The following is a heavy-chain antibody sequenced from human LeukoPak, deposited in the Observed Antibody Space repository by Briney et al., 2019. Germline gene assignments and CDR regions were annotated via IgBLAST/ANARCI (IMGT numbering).Heavy chain of an antibody. CDR2: VNPSSGGT. J-gene: IGHJ4*02. CDR1: GYTFIVHY. CDR3: ARTRTGKPDF. V-gene: IGHV1-2*02. D-gene: IGHD1-14*01. Sequence: ASVTVSCTASGYTFIVHYIHWVRQAPGQGLEWMGWVNPSSGGTNYAQKFQDRVTMTRDTSINTAYMELSGLTSDDTAVYYCARTRTGKPDFWGQGTLVTVSS.